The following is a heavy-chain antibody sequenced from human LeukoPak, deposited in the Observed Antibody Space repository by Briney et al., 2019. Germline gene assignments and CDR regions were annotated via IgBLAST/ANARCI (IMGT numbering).Heavy chain of an antibody. V-gene: IGHV3-23*01. Sequence: GGSLRLSCAASGFTFSSYAMSWVRQAPGKGLEWVSAISGSGGSTYYADSVKGRFTISRDNSKNTLYLQMNSLRAEDTAVYYCAKDRRVVVLAAIWYFDYWGQGTLVTVSS. CDR1: GFTFSSYA. CDR2: ISGSGGST. D-gene: IGHD2-2*01. J-gene: IGHJ4*02. CDR3: AKDRRVVVLAAIWYFDY.